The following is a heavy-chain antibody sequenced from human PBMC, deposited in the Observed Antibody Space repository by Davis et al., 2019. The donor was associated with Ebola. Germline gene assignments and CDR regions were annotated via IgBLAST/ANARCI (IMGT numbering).Heavy chain of an antibody. CDR1: GDSISNNDVA. CDR3: ARQSGFCSSSSCFLDV. V-gene: IGHV6-1*01. D-gene: IGHD2-2*01. Sequence: PSETLSLTCAVSGDSISNNDVAWTWIRQSPSRGLEWLGRTYYRTKWFNDYAVSVTSRLTLDPGTSKNQLSLHLNSVTPEHTAIYYCARQSGFCSSSSCFLDVWGEGTPVTVSS. J-gene: IGHJ6*04. CDR2: TYYRTKWFN.